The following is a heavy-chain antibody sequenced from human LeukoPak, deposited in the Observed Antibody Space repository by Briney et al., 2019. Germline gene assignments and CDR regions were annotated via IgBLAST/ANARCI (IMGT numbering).Heavy chain of an antibody. CDR2: ISGSGGST. D-gene: IGHD4-17*01. J-gene: IGHJ4*02. Sequence: GGSLRLSCAASGFTFSSYAMSWVRQAPGKGLEWVSAISGSGGSTYYADSVKGRFTISRDNSKNTLYLQMNSLRAEDTAVYYCAKGRTRGATVTAFDYWGQGTLSPSPQ. V-gene: IGHV3-23*01. CDR3: AKGRTRGATVTAFDY. CDR1: GFTFSSYA.